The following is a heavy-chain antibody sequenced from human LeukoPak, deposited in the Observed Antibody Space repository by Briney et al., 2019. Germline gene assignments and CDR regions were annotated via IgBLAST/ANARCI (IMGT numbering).Heavy chain of an antibody. V-gene: IGHV5-51*01. J-gene: IGHJ4*02. CDR2: IYPGDSDT. CDR1: GYSFTSYW. D-gene: IGHD5-18*01. CDR3: ASPPRRGYSYGDYYFDS. Sequence: GESLKISCKGSGYSFTSYWIGWVRQMPGKGLEWMGIIYPGDSDTRYSPSFQGQGTISANTTITPAYLQWSSLKASDTAIYYCASPPRRGYSYGDYYFDSWGQGTLVTVSS.